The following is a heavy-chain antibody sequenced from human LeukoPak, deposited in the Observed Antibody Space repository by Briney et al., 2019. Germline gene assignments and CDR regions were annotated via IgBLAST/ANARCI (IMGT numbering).Heavy chain of an antibody. CDR1: GFTFGSYA. J-gene: IGHJ4*02. V-gene: IGHV3-23*01. D-gene: IGHD6-19*01. CDR3: AKGSSGWYRAPFDY. CDR2: ISGSGGST. Sequence: GGSLRLSCAASGFTFGSYAMSWVRQAPGKGLEWVSAISGSGGSTYYADSVKGRFTISRDNSKNTLYLQMNSLRAEDTAVYYCAKGSSGWYRAPFDYWGQGTLVTVSS.